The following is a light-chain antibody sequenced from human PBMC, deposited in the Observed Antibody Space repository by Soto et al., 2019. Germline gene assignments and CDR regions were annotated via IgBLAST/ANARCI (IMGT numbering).Light chain of an antibody. CDR3: CSYAGSYTGV. J-gene: IGLJ1*01. CDR1: SSDVGGYNY. Sequence: QSALTQPRSVSGSPRQSVTISCTGTSSDVGGYNYVSWYQQHPGKAPKLMIYDVSKRPSGVPDRFSGSKSGNTASLTISGLQAEDEADYYCCSYAGSYTGVFGTGTKVTVL. V-gene: IGLV2-11*01. CDR2: DVS.